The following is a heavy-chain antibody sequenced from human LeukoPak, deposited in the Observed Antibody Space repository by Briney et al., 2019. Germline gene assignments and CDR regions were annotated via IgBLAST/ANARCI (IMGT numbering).Heavy chain of an antibody. CDR1: GFTFSSYG. CDR2: ISGSGDGT. V-gene: IGHV3-23*01. Sequence: GGSLRLSCAASGFTFSSYGMSWVRQAPGEGVEWVSVISGSGDGTYSAASVKGRFTISRDDSKNTLYLQMNSLRAEDTAVYYCAKDSHFDSWGQGALVTVSS. CDR3: AKDSHFDS. J-gene: IGHJ4*02.